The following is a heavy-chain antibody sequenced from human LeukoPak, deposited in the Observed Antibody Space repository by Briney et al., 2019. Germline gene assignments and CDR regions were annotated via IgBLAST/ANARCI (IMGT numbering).Heavy chain of an antibody. D-gene: IGHD2/OR15-2a*01. CDR3: ARVDAGSWALSRNYYYYMDV. V-gene: IGHV4-38-2*02. Sequence: NPSETLSLTCTVSGGSISSYYWSWIRQPPGKGLEWIGSIYHSGSTYYNPSLKSRVTISVDTSKNQFSLKLSSVTAADTAVYYCARVDAGSWALSRNYYYYMDVRGKGTTVTISS. J-gene: IGHJ6*03. CDR2: IYHSGST. CDR1: GGSISSYY.